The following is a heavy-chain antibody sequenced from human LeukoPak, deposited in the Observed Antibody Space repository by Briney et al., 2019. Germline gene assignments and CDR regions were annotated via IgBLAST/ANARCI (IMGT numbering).Heavy chain of an antibody. CDR1: GGSISSGGYY. J-gene: IGHJ5*02. Sequence: PSETLSLTCTVSGGSISSGGYYWSWIRQPPGKGLEWIGEINHSGSTNYNPSLKSRVTISVDTSKNQFSLKLSSVTAADTAVYYCARINWNYEPGFDPWGQRTLVTVSS. V-gene: IGHV4-39*07. CDR3: ARINWNYEPGFDP. D-gene: IGHD1-7*01. CDR2: INHSGST.